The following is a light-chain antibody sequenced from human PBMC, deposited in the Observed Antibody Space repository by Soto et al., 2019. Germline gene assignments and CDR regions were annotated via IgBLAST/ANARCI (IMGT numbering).Light chain of an antibody. CDR2: DVT. J-gene: IGLJ2*01. CDR3: SSYTSSVTVV. CDR1: SSDVGGYNY. V-gene: IGLV2-14*03. Sequence: QSALTQPASVSGSPGQSITISCTGTSSDVGGYNYVSWYQHHPGKAPKLLIYDVTNRPSGVSNRFSGSKSGNSASLTISGLQPEDEAEYYCSSYTSSVTVVFGGGTKLTVL.